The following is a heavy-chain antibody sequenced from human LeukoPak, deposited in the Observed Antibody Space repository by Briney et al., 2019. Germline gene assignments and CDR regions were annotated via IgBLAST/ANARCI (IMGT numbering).Heavy chain of an antibody. D-gene: IGHD2-2*01. V-gene: IGHV3-48*02. CDR1: GFTFSSYG. Sequence: GGSLRLSCVGSGFTFSSYGINWVRQAPGKGLEWIAYISSTTSIYYADSVKGRFTISRDNAKNSVFLQMNSLRDEDTAVYYCARRYCGTTTCPNFDYWGQGILVTVSS. CDR2: ISSTTSI. CDR3: ARRYCGTTTCPNFDY. J-gene: IGHJ4*02.